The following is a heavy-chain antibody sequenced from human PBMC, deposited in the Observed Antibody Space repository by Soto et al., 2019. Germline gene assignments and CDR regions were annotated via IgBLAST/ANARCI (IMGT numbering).Heavy chain of an antibody. CDR1: GYTFTGYY. V-gene: IGHV1-2*04. CDR3: AREAHDFWSGSQAYYFDY. Sequence: ASVKVSCKASGYTFTGYYMHWVRQAPGQGLEWMGWINPNSGGTNYAQKFQGWVTMTRDTSISTAYMELSRLRSDDTAVYYCAREAHDFWSGSQAYYFDYWGQGTLVTVSS. D-gene: IGHD3-3*01. J-gene: IGHJ4*02. CDR2: INPNSGGT.